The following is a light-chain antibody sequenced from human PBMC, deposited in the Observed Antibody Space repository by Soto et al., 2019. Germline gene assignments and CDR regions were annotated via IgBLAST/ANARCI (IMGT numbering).Light chain of an antibody. Sequence: DIQMTQSPSSLSASVGDRVTITCRASQGISTYLIWYQQRQGKAPKLLMYAASNLVSGVPSRFSGSGSGTEFTLTISSIQPEDFATYYCQQSYRTPYTFGKGTKLENK. J-gene: IGKJ2*01. CDR2: AAS. CDR1: QGISTY. CDR3: QQSYRTPYT. V-gene: IGKV1-39*01.